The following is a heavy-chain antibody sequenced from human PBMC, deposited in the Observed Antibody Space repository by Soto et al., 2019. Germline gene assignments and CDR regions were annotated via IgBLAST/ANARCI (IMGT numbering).Heavy chain of an antibody. CDR3: AKGTANWNFGYFDY. Sequence: GSLRLSCAASGFTFSSYAMTWVRQAPGKGLGWVSVIGGSGGGTYYADSVKGRFTISRDNSKNTLYLQMNSLSAEDTAVYSCAKGTANWNFGYFDYWGQGTLVTVSS. V-gene: IGHV3-23*01. J-gene: IGHJ4*02. D-gene: IGHD1-7*01. CDR1: GFTFSSYA. CDR2: IGGSGGGT.